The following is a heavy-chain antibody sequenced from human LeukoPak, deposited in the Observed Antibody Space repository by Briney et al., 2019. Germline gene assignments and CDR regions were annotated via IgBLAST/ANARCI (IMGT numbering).Heavy chain of an antibody. J-gene: IGHJ3*02. CDR1: GGSISSHY. V-gene: IGHV4-59*11. Sequence: PSETLSLTCTVSGGSISSHYWSWIRQPPGKGLEWIGYIYYSGSTNYNLSLKSRVTISVDTSKNQFSLKLSSVTAADTAVYYCAASNRDYYDSSGDIWGQGTMVTVSS. D-gene: IGHD3-22*01. CDR3: AASNRDYYDSSGDI. CDR2: IYYSGST.